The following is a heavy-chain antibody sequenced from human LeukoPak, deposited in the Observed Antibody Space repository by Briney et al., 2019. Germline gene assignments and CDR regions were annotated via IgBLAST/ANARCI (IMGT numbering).Heavy chain of an antibody. CDR2: VYYSGDT. Sequence: PSETLSLTCTVPGGSINSRSDYWGWIRQPPGKGLEWIGNVYYSGDTYYNTSLQSRVTISVDTSKSQFSLTLNSVTAADTAVYYCARCPYDLLTGFSKWFFDLWGRGALVTVSS. V-gene: IGHV4-39*01. CDR3: ARCPYDLLTGFSKWFFDL. CDR1: GGSINSRSDY. D-gene: IGHD3-9*01. J-gene: IGHJ2*01.